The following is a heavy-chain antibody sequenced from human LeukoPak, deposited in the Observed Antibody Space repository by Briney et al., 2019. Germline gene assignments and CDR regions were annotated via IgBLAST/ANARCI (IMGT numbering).Heavy chain of an antibody. Sequence: GGTLTLSCAASGFTFSSYGMHWLRQAPGKGLEWVAFIRNDGSNKYYADSVKVRFTISRDTYKNTLYLQMKSLRGEDTAVYDCAKDLCYYDSGGSHYFDYWGQGTLVTVSS. D-gene: IGHD3-22*01. CDR2: IRNDGSNK. V-gene: IGHV3-30*02. CDR1: GFTFSSYG. J-gene: IGHJ4*02. CDR3: AKDLCYYDSGGSHYFDY.